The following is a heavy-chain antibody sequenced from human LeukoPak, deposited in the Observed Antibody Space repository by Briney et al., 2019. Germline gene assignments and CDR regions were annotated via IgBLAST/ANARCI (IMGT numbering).Heavy chain of an antibody. D-gene: IGHD3-3*01. CDR1: GYTFTSYD. Sequence: ASVKVSCKASGYTFTSYDINWVRQATGQGLEWMGWMNPNSGNTGYAQKFQGRVTMTRNTSTSTAYMELSSLRSEDTAAYYCARKYSDFWSAYYSWFDPWGQGTLVTVSS. J-gene: IGHJ5*02. V-gene: IGHV1-8*01. CDR3: ARKYSDFWSAYYSWFDP. CDR2: MNPNSGNT.